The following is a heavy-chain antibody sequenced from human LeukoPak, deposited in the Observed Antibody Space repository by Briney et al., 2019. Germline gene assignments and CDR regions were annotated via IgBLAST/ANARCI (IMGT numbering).Heavy chain of an antibody. J-gene: IGHJ5*02. V-gene: IGHV3-30-3*01. Sequence: GGSLRLSCAASGFTFSSYAMHWVRQAPGKGLEWVAVISYDGSNKYYADSVKGRFTISRDNSKNTLYLQMNSLRAEDTAVYYCARPPSITLMVVSSWGQGTLVTVSS. CDR2: ISYDGSNK. CDR1: GFTFSSYA. CDR3: ARPPSITLMVVSS. D-gene: IGHD3-22*01.